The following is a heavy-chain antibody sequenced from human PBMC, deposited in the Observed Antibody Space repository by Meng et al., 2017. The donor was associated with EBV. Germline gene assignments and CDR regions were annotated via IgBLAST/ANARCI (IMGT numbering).Heavy chain of an antibody. CDR1: GFSFSNYA. CDR2: ISATSVDT. J-gene: IGHJ4*02. D-gene: IGHD1-26*01. Sequence: EVQLLESGGGLVPPGGSLRLSCAASGFSFSNYAMGWVRQAPGKGLEWVSGISATSVDTYYADSVKGRFAISRDNSKNTVTLHMNILRAEDTAIYYCNSGSHSPLDSWGQGTLVTVSS. V-gene: IGHV3-23*01. CDR3: NSGSHSPLDS.